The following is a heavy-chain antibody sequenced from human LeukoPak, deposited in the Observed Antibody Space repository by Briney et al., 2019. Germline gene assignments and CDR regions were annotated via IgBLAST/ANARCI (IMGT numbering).Heavy chain of an antibody. CDR2: ISYDGSNK. V-gene: IGHV3-30-3*01. CDR1: GFPFSSYA. CDR3: AREAYLRFLEWGPYYFDY. Sequence: GRSLSLSCAASGFPFSSYAMHWVRQAPGKGLEWVAVISYDGSNKYYADSVKGRFTISRDNSKNTLYLQMNSLRAEDTAVYYCAREAYLRFLEWGPYYFDYWGQGTLVTVSS. J-gene: IGHJ4*02. D-gene: IGHD3-3*01.